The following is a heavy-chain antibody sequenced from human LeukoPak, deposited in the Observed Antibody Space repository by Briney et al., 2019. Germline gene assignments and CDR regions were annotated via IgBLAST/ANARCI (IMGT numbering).Heavy chain of an antibody. D-gene: IGHD3-10*01. V-gene: IGHV3-48*01. Sequence: GGSLRLSCAASGFTFDDYGMNWVRQAPGKGLEWVSYISSSGSTIYYADSVKGRFTISRDNAKNSLYLQMNSLRAEDTAVYYCARDLRAVRGVIWQILGYWGQGTLVTVSS. CDR1: GFTFDDYG. CDR2: ISSSGSTI. CDR3: ARDLRAVRGVIWQILGY. J-gene: IGHJ4*02.